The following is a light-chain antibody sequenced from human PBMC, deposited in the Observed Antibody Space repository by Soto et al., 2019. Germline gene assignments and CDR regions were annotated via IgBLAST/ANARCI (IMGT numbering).Light chain of an antibody. CDR2: EVN. Sequence: QSALTQPPSVSGSPGQSVTISCTGTSNDVGRYNRVAWYQQSPGAAPKLLIYEVNDRPSGVPDRFSGSKSANTASLTISGLQPEDEGDYYCSSGTSTSTLLFGGGTKLTVL. J-gene: IGLJ2*01. CDR3: SSGTSTSTLL. CDR1: SNDVGRYNR. V-gene: IGLV2-18*02.